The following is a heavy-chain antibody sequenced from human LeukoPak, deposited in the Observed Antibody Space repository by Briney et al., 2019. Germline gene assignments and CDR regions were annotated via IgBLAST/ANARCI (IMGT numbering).Heavy chain of an antibody. J-gene: IGHJ1*01. V-gene: IGHV3-30-3*01. CDR3: ARDTGIGSSPSQH. CDR2: ISYDGSNK. D-gene: IGHD2-15*01. Sequence: GGSLRLSCAASGFTFSSYAMHWVRQAPGKGLECVAVISYDGSNKYYADSVKGRFTISRDNSKNTLYLQMNSLRAEDTAVYYCARDTGIGSSPSQHWGQGTLVTVSS. CDR1: GFTFSSYA.